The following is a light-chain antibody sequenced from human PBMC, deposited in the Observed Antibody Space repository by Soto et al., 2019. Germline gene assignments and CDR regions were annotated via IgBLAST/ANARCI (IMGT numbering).Light chain of an antibody. V-gene: IGKV3-11*01. CDR3: QQRSNWWT. Sequence: EIVLTQSPATLSLSPGERATLSCRASQSVGTYLAWFQQKPGQAPSLLIYDASTRATGIPARFSGSGSGTDFTLTISSLEPEDFAVYYCQQRSNWWTFGQGTKV. CDR2: DAS. CDR1: QSVGTY. J-gene: IGKJ1*01.